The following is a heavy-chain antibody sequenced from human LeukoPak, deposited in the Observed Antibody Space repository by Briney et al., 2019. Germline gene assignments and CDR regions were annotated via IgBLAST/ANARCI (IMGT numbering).Heavy chain of an antibody. J-gene: IGHJ4*02. CDR3: ARDSGRYEIQEFDY. CDR1: GFTFSSYA. D-gene: IGHD1-26*01. CDR2: ISYDGSNK. Sequence: GGSLRLSCAASGFTFSSYAMHWVRQAPGKGLEWVAVISYDGSNKYYADSVKGRFTISRDNAKNSLYLQMNSLRAEDTAVYYCARDSGRYEIQEFDYWGQGTLVTVSS. V-gene: IGHV3-30-3*01.